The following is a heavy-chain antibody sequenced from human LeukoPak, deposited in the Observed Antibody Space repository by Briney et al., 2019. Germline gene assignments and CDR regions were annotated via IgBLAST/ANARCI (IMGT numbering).Heavy chain of an antibody. CDR2: IASDGSST. Sequence: GGSLRLSCAASGFTFSSYWMNWVRQAPGKGLVWVSRIASDGSSTTYADSVKGRFTLSRDYPKNTLYLQMNSLRAEDTAVYFCAKYSGSYYYPPNWDSWGQGTLVTVSS. D-gene: IGHD1-26*01. V-gene: IGHV3-74*01. CDR3: AKYSGSYYYPPNWDS. CDR1: GFTFSSYW. J-gene: IGHJ4*02.